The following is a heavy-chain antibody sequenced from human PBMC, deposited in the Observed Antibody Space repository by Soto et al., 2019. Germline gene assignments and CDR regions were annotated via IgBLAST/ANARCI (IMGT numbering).Heavy chain of an antibody. CDR3: ARDRTGYSSGWHKIVWFDP. CDR2: IYYSGST. D-gene: IGHD6-19*01. J-gene: IGHJ5*02. V-gene: IGHV4-61*01. CDR1: GGSVSSGSYY. Sequence: QVQLQESGPGLLKPSETLSRTCTVSGGSVSSGSYYWSWIRQPPGKGLEWNGYIYYSGSTNYNPSLKSRVTISVDTSKNQFSLKLSSVTAADTAVYYCARDRTGYSSGWHKIVWFDPWGQGTLVTVSS.